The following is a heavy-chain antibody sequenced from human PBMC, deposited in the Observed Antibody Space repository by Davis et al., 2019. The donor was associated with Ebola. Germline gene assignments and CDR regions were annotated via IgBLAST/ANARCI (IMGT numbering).Heavy chain of an antibody. CDR1: GYTFTSYG. Sequence: ASVKVSCKASGYTFTSYGISWVRQAPRQGLEWMGWISAYNGNTNYAQKLQGRVTMTTDTSTSTAYMELRSLRSDDTAVYYCARGRHYDSSGYYSGMDVWGKGTTVTVSS. D-gene: IGHD3-22*01. CDR2: ISAYNGNT. J-gene: IGHJ6*04. V-gene: IGHV1-18*01. CDR3: ARGRHYDSSGYYSGMDV.